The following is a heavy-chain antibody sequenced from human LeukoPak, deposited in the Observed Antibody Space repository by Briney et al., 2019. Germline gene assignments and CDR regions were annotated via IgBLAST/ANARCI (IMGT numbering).Heavy chain of an antibody. CDR1: GFTFSSYA. CDR3: AKGLIGRITIFCLGY. CDR2: ISGSGGST. J-gene: IGHJ4*02. Sequence: PGGSLRLSCAASGFTFSSYAMSRVRQAPGKGLEWVSVISGSGGSTHYADSVKGRFTISRDNSKNTLYLQMNSLRAEDTAVYYCAKGLIGRITIFCLGYWGQGTLVTVSS. D-gene: IGHD3-9*01. V-gene: IGHV3-23*01.